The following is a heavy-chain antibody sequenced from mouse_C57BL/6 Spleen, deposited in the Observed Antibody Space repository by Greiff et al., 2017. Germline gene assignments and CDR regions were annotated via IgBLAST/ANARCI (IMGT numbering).Heavy chain of an antibody. CDR2: SRNKANDYTT. J-gene: IGHJ1*03. CDR3: ARDASIYYGYFDV. Sequence: EVNLVESGGGLVQSGRSLRLSCATSGFTFSDFYMEWVRQAPGKGLEWIAASRNKANDYTTEYSASVKGRFIVSRDTSQSILYLQMNALRAEDTAIYYCARDASIYYGYFDVWGTGTTVTVSS. V-gene: IGHV7-1*01. CDR1: GFTFSDFY.